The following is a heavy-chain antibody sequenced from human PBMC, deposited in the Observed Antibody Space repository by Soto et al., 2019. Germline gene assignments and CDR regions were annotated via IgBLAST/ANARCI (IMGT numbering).Heavy chain of an antibody. CDR1: GYTFTSYG. Sequence: ASVKVSCKASGYTFTSYGISWVRQAPGQGLEWMGWISAYNGNTNYAQKLQGRVTMTTDTSTSTAYMELRSLRSDDTAVYYCARGHSSSSYYYYGMDVWGQGTTVTVSS. V-gene: IGHV1-18*01. J-gene: IGHJ6*02. D-gene: IGHD6-6*01. CDR3: ARGHSSSSYYYYGMDV. CDR2: ISAYNGNT.